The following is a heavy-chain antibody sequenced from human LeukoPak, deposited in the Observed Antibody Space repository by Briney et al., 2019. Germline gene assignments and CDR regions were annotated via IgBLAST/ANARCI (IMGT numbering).Heavy chain of an antibody. CDR1: EFTFSSYW. CDR3: AGVTQDIVVVPAAIAYTSFDY. D-gene: IGHD2-2*02. CDR2: INGDGSST. J-gene: IGHJ4*02. Sequence: GGSLRLSCAASEFTFSSYWMHLVRQAPGKGLVWVSRINGDGSSTSYADSVKGRFTISRDNAKNTLYLQMNSLRAEDTAVYYCAGVTQDIVVVPAAIAYTSFDYWGQGTLVTVSS. V-gene: IGHV3-74*01.